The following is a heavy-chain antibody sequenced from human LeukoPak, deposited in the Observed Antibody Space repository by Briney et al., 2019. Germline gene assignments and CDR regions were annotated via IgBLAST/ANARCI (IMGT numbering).Heavy chain of an antibody. J-gene: IGHJ4*02. CDR2: ISGSGGST. CDR3: AKSVESAVTMDPYFDS. V-gene: IGHV3-23*01. Sequence: GGSLRLSCAASGFTFSYYAMSWVRQAPGKGLEWVSVISGSGGSTYYADSVKGRFTISRDNSKNTLYLQMNSLRDKDTAAYYCAKSVESAVTMDPYFDSWGQGTLVTVSS. CDR1: GFTFSYYA. D-gene: IGHD4-17*01.